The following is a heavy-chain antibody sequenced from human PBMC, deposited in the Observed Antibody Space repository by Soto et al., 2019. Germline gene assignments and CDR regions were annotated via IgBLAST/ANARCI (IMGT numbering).Heavy chain of an antibody. D-gene: IGHD5-12*01. CDR1: GGSISSSSYY. CDR2: IYYSGST. V-gene: IGHV4-39*01. Sequence: QLQLQESGPGLVRPSETLSLTCTVSGGSISSSSYYWGWIRQPPGKGLEWIGSIYYSGSTYYNPALKSRVTISVDTSKNQRSLELRSVTAADTTLYYCARHGRGGRWLQFPTGWGQGTLVTVSS. J-gene: IGHJ4*02. CDR3: ARHGRGGRWLQFPTG.